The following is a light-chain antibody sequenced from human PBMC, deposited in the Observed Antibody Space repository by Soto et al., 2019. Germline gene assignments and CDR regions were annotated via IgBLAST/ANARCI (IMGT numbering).Light chain of an antibody. CDR1: QSLGIW. CDR3: QEYNSYSGT. J-gene: IGKJ1*01. V-gene: IGKV1-5*01. Sequence: DIQMTQSPSTLSASVGDRVTITCRASQSLGIWLAWHQQKPGKAPKLLIYDASTLKSGVPSRFSGSGSGTKFTLTISSLQPDDFATYYCQEYNSYSGTFXQGTKLDIK. CDR2: DAS.